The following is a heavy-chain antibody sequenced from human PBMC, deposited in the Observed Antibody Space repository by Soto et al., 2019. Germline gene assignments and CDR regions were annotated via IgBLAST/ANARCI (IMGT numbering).Heavy chain of an antibody. CDR2: ISSNGGST. V-gene: IGHV3-64*01. D-gene: IGHD5-12*01. Sequence: EVQLVESGGGLVQPGGSLRLSCAASGFTFSSYAMHWVRQAPGKGLEYVSAISSNGGSTYYANSVKGRFTISRDNSKNTLYLQMGSLRAEDMAVYYCARSAGLYSGYDFFDYWGQGPWSPSPQ. CDR1: GFTFSSYA. J-gene: IGHJ4*02. CDR3: ARSAGLYSGYDFFDY.